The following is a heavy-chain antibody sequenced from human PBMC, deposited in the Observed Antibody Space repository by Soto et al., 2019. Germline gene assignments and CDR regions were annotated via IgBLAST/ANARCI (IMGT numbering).Heavy chain of an antibody. V-gene: IGHV3-33*01. J-gene: IGHJ6*02. D-gene: IGHD2-21*01. CDR2: IWYDGSNK. CDR3: ARGGLVYYYYGMDV. CDR1: GFTFSSYV. Sequence: GGSLRLSCAASGFTFSSYVMHWVRQSPGKGLEWVAVIWYDGSNKYYADSVKGRFTISRDNSKNTLYLQMNSLRAEDTAVYYCARGGLVYYYYGMDVWGQGTTVTVSS.